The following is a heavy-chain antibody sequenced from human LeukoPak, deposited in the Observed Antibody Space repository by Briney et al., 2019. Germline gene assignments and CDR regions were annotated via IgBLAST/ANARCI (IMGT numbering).Heavy chain of an antibody. CDR3: ARNFDYDDHL. CDR1: GFTFSIYW. D-gene: IGHD4-17*01. Sequence: SGGSLRLSCAASGFTFSIYWMHWVRQAPGEGLVWVSRINSDGITTHYADSVKGRFTISRDNAKNTLYLQMNSLRAEDTAVYCARNFDYDDHLWGQGTLVTVSS. CDR2: INSDGITT. J-gene: IGHJ5*02. V-gene: IGHV3-74*01.